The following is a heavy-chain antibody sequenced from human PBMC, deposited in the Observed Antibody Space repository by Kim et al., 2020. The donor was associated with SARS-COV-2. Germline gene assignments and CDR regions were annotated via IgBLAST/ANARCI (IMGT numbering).Heavy chain of an antibody. Sequence: SYNPSLKSRDTISVDKPKNQFSLKLSAVTAADTAVYYCARDAGADAFDIWGQGTMVTVSS. J-gene: IGHJ3*02. D-gene: IGHD3-10*01. CDR3: ARDAGADAFDI. V-gene: IGHV4-4*02.